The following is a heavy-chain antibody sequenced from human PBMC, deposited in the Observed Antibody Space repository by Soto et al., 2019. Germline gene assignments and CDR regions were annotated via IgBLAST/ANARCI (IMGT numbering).Heavy chain of an antibody. D-gene: IGHD2-2*01. CDR3: VRDSARTVVVPRVDGDNWLDP. CDR1: GFTFSDYF. V-gene: IGHV3-11*04. Sequence: GGSLRLSCAASGFTFSDYFMSWIRQAPGKGREWVSFISGSGDNIKYADSVKGRFTISRDNAKNSLYLQMNSLRDEDTAVYYCVRDSARTVVVPRVDGDNWLDPWGQGAVGTVSS. CDR2: ISGSGDNI. J-gene: IGHJ5*02.